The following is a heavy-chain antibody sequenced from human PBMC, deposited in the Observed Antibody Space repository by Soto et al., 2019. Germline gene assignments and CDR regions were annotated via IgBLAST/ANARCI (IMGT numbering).Heavy chain of an antibody. CDR3: ARVSGYSGPVEVDYYYYYGMDV. CDR2: ISAYNGNT. D-gene: IGHD5-12*01. J-gene: IGHJ6*02. V-gene: IGHV1-18*01. Sequence: GASVKVSCKASGYTFTSYGISWVRQAPGQGLEWMGWISAYNGNTNYAQKLQGRVTMTTDTSTSTAYMEPRSLRSDDTAVYYCARVSGYSGPVEVDYYYYYGMDVWGQGPTVTVSS. CDR1: GYTFTSYG.